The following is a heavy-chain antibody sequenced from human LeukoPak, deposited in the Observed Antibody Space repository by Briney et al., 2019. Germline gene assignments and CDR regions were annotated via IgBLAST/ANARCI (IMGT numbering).Heavy chain of an antibody. CDR2: IYYSGST. CDR3: ARLGSLWLGAFDI. D-gene: IGHD3-10*01. Sequence: PSETLSLTCTVSGGSISSSSYYWGWIRQPPGKGLEWIGSIYYSGSTYYNPSLKSRVTISVDTSKNQFSLKLSSVTAADTAVYYCARLGSLWLGAFDIWGQGTMVTVSS. CDR1: GGSISSSSYY. J-gene: IGHJ3*02. V-gene: IGHV4-39*01.